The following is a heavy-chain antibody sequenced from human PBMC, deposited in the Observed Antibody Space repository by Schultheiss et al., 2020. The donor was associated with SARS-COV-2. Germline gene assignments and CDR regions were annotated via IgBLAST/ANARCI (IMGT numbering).Heavy chain of an antibody. V-gene: IGHV3-21*01. CDR3: ARDATLEWLLPGAFDI. CDR2: ISSSSSYI. D-gene: IGHD3-3*01. J-gene: IGHJ3*02. Sequence: GGSLRLSCAASGFTFSSYSMNWVRQAPGKGLEWVSSISSSSSYIYYADSVKGRFTISRDNAKNSLYLQMNSLRAEDTAVYYCARDATLEWLLPGAFDIWGQGTMVTVSS. CDR1: GFTFSSYS.